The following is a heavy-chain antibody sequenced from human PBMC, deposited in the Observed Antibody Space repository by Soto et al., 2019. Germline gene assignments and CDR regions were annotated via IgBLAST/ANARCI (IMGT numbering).Heavy chain of an antibody. CDR2: MNPNSGNT. V-gene: IGHV1-8*01. CDR3: AKGLGRVVPAASDY. J-gene: IGHJ4*02. D-gene: IGHD2-2*01. CDR1: GYTFTSYD. Sequence: VSVKVSCKASGYTFTSYDINWVRQATGQGLEWMGWMNPNSGNTGYAQKFQGRVTMTRNTSISTAYMELSSLRSEDTAVYYCAKGLGRVVPAASDYWGQGTLVTVS.